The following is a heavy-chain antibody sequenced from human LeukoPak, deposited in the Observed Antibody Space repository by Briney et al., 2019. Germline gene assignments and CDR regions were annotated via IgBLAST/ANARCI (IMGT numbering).Heavy chain of an antibody. V-gene: IGHV3-33*08. Sequence: GGSLRLSCAASGFTFNTHGMHWVRQAPGKGLEWVAAIWFDGSVKHYSDAVKGRFTISRDNSLNTLYLQMNSLRVEDTAMYYCARDTAVQFLEPAFWGQGTLVTVSS. J-gene: IGHJ4*02. CDR1: GFTFNTHG. CDR3: ARDTAVQFLEPAF. D-gene: IGHD3-3*01. CDR2: IWFDGSVK.